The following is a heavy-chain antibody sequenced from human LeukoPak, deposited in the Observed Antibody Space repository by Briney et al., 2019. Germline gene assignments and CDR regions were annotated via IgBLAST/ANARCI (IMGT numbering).Heavy chain of an antibody. CDR1: GFTFSSHA. CDR2: ISGSGSHT. J-gene: IGHJ4*02. D-gene: IGHD3-22*01. Sequence: SGGSLRLSCAASGFTFSSHAMSWVRQAPGKGLEWVSAISGSGSHTYFADSVRGRFTISRDNSKNTLYLQVNSLRAEDTAVYYCAKDHDSNGYYLAYFDYWGQGTLVTVSS. V-gene: IGHV3-23*01. CDR3: AKDHDSNGYYLAYFDY.